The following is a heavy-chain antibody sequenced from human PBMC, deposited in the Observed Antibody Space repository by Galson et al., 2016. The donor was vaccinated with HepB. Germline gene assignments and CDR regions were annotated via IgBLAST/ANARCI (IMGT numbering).Heavy chain of an antibody. CDR1: GFSLRTSGVG. D-gene: IGHD2-21*02. J-gene: IGHJ2*01. Sequence: PALVKPTQTLTLTCTFSGFSLRTSGVGVGWIRQPPGRALEWLALIYWDDDKCYSPSLKSRLAITKGTSTNQVVLTMTNMDPVDTATYYCARGKEVIGDLPYWYFDLWGRGTLVTVSS. CDR3: ARGKEVIGDLPYWYFDL. V-gene: IGHV2-5*02. CDR2: IYWDDDK.